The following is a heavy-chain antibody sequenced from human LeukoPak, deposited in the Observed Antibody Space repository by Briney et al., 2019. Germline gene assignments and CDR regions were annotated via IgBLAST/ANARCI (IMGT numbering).Heavy chain of an antibody. CDR3: AREHRGGVDGNWFDP. Sequence: SVKVSCKASGGTFSSHAISWVRQAPGQGLEWMGGIIPIFGTANYAQRFQGRVTITADESTSTAYMELSSLRSEDTAVYYCAREHRGGVDGNWFDPWGQGTLVTVSS. CDR1: GGTFSSHA. D-gene: IGHD3-16*01. J-gene: IGHJ5*02. CDR2: IIPIFGTA. V-gene: IGHV1-69*13.